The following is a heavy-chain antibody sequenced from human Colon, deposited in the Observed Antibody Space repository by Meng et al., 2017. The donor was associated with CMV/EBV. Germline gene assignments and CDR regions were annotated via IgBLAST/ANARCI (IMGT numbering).Heavy chain of an antibody. CDR2: INPKTANP. J-gene: IGHJ1*01. CDR3: ATGSVAADGKGY. CDR1: GYMFTRYN. D-gene: IGHD6-13*01. Sequence: QVQLVQSGAELKKPGASVKISCKASGYMFTRYNIKWVRQATGQRLEWMGYINPKTANPTYVQGFIGRFVFSLDTSVSTAYLQISSLEAEDTAVYYCATGSVAADGKGYWGQGTLVTVSS. V-gene: IGHV7-4-1*02.